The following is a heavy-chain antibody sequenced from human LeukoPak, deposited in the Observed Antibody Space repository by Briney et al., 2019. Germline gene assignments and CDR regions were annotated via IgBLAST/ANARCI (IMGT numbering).Heavy chain of an antibody. Sequence: GGSLRLSCAASGFTFSSYGMHWVRQAPGKGLEWVAFKRYDGSNKYYADSVKGRFTTSRDNSKNTLYLQMNSLRAEDTAVYYCAKGAIIGYCSSTSCYSFDYWGQGTLVTVSS. J-gene: IGHJ4*02. D-gene: IGHD2-2*01. V-gene: IGHV3-30*02. CDR1: GFTFSSYG. CDR3: AKGAIIGYCSSTSCYSFDY. CDR2: KRYDGSNK.